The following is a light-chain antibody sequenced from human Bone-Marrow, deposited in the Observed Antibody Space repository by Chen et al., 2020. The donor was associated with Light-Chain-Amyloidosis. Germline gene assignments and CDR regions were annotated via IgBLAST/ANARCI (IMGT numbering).Light chain of an antibody. CDR2: GAS. Sequence: DIHMTQSPSSLSASVGDVVTISCRASQDISTSLAWYQQKPGQVPELLIYGASILQSGVPSRFSGSGSGTAFTLTIDSLQPDDFATYYCQQYDGYPYTFGQGTKLEI. CDR3: QQYDGYPYT. V-gene: IGKV1-27*01. CDR1: QDISTS. J-gene: IGKJ2*01.